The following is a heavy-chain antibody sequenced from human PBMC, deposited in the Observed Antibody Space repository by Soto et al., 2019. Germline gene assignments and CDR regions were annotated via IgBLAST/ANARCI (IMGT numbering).Heavy chain of an antibody. Sequence: EMQLVESGGGLVQPGGSLRLSCAASGFTFSNYYMTWVRQAPGKGLEWVAYIAQDGTEIYNVDSVKGRFTISRDNAKNSLYLQMNSLTAEDTALYYCARWSNAMDVRGQGTSVTVSS. CDR1: GFTFSNYY. J-gene: IGHJ6*02. CDR2: IAQDGTEI. V-gene: IGHV3-7*03. CDR3: ARWSNAMDV. D-gene: IGHD2-15*01.